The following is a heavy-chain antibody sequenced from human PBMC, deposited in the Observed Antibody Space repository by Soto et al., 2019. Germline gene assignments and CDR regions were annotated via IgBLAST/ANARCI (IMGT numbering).Heavy chain of an antibody. CDR3: ARDNGGSSYYHFGY. CDR1: GASISSGDYS. Sequence: QLQLQESGSGLVKPSQNLSLTCAVSGASISSGDYSWTWIRQPPGKGLEWIGYISHSGNTYYKSSLKGRGTISADRPKNQFFLRLSSVTPPDSGVYFCARDNGGSSYYHFGYRGRGVLVSVSS. CDR2: ISHSGNT. D-gene: IGHD3-10*01. V-gene: IGHV4-30-2*01. J-gene: IGHJ4*02.